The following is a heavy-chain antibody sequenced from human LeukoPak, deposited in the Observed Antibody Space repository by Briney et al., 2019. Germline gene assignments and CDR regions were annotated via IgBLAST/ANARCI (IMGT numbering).Heavy chain of an antibody. D-gene: IGHD5-18*01. J-gene: IGHJ1*01. CDR3: ARDASDTAMVGYFQH. Sequence: GGSLRLSCAASGFTFSAYTMSWVRQAPGKGLEWVSSMSGIGGFVHYADSVKGRFTISRDNSKIILYLQINSLRAEDTAVYYCARDASDTAMVGYFQHWGQGTLVTVSS. CDR1: GFTFSAYT. V-gene: IGHV3-21*01. CDR2: MSGIGGFV.